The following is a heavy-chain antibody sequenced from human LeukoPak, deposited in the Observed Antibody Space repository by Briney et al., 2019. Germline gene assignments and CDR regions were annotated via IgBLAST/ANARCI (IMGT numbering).Heavy chain of an antibody. CDR3: ARVWSSSWRYFDY. V-gene: IGHV4-34*01. Sequence: SETLSLTCAVYGGSFSGYYWSWIRQPPGKGLEWIGEINHSGSTNYNPSLKSRVTISVDTSKNQFSLKLSSVTAADTAVYYCARVWSSSWRYFDYWGQGTLVTVSS. J-gene: IGHJ4*02. CDR2: INHSGST. D-gene: IGHD6-13*01. CDR1: GGSFSGYY.